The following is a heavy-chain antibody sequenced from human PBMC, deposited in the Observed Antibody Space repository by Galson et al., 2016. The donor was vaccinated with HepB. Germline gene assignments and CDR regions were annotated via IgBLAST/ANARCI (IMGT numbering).Heavy chain of an antibody. CDR2: ISRSGDST. CDR3: VQGSTAPAV. Sequence: SLRLSCAASGVSFSNYGMTWVRQAPGKGLEVVSSISRSGDSTDYADSVKGRFTISRDNSKNTLSLQMNSLTADDTAIYYCVQGSTAPAVWGKGATVTVSS. V-gene: IGHV3-23*01. J-gene: IGHJ6*03. CDR1: GVSFSNYG. D-gene: IGHD2-2*01.